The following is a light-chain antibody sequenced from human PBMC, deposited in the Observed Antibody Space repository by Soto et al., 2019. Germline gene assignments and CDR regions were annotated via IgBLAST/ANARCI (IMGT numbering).Light chain of an antibody. J-gene: IGKJ4*01. CDR3: QQYDNWPPLT. CDR1: QSISSN. V-gene: IGKV3-15*01. CDR2: GAS. Sequence: EIVMTQSPATLSVSPGERATLSCRASQSISSNLAWYQQKPGQAPRLLIFGASHRATDIPARFSGSRSGTEFTLTISSLQSEDFAVYYCQQYDNWPPLTFGGGTKVEIK.